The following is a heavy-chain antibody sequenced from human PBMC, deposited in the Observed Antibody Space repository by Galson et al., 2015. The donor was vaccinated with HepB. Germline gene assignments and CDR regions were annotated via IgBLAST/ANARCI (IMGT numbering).Heavy chain of an antibody. CDR1: GYTLTELS. J-gene: IGHJ3*02. V-gene: IGHV1-24*01. Sequence: SVKVSCKVSGYTLTELSMHWVRQAPGKGLEWMGGFDPEDGETIYAQKFQGRVTMTEDTSTDTAYMELSSLRSEDTAVYYCATSGRRFSVDAFDIWGQGTMVTVSS. CDR3: ATSGRRFSVDAFDI. D-gene: IGHD1-26*01. CDR2: FDPEDGET.